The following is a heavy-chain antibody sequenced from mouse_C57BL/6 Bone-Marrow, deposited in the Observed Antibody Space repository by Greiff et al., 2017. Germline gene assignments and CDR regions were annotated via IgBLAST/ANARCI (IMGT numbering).Heavy chain of an antibody. V-gene: IGHV1-64*01. J-gene: IGHJ4*01. CDR3: ARSLYFGSFYYAMDD. Sequence: VQLQQPGAELVKPGASVKLSCKASGYTFTSYWMHWVKQRPGQGLEWIGMIHPNSGSTNYNEKFKSKATLTVDKSSSTAYMQLSSLTSEDSAVYYCARSLYFGSFYYAMDDWGQGTSVTVSS. CDR1: GYTFTSYW. CDR2: IHPNSGST. D-gene: IGHD1-1*01.